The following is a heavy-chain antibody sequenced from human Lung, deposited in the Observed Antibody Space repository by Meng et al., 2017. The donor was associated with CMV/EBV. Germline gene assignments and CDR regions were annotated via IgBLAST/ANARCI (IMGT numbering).Heavy chain of an antibody. D-gene: IGHD3-10*01. CDR3: ACNSGDC. Sequence: WGSLRLSCAASGFTFSSHWMCWVRQAPGKGLEWVANIKADGSEKYYVDSVKGRFTVSRDNAKNSLYLQMNSLRAEDTAVYYCACNSGDCWGQGTLVTVSS. CDR2: IKADGSEK. CDR1: GFTFSSHW. V-gene: IGHV3-7*01. J-gene: IGHJ4*02.